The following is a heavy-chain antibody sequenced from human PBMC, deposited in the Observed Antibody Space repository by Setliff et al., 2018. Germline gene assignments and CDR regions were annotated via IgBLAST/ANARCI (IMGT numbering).Heavy chain of an antibody. CDR3: ARLVRFCTSIVCQRLSGDDY. J-gene: IGHJ4*02. CDR2: ISPYNGHT. CDR1: GYLLTSYG. Sequence: VKVSCKTSGYLLTSYGLTWVRQAPGQGLDWLGWISPYNGHTNYAQNLQGRVTMTTDTSTNTAYMDLRSLRSDDTAMYYCARLVRFCTSIVCQRLSGDDYWGQGTLVTVSS. V-gene: IGHV1-18*01. D-gene: IGHD6-13*01.